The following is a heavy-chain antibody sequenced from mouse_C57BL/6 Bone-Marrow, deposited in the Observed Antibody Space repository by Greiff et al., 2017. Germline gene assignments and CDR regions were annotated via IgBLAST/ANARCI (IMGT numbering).Heavy chain of an antibody. J-gene: IGHJ4*01. CDR3: AHLPPYAMDY. V-gene: IGHV1-19*01. D-gene: IGHD6-1*01. CDR2: INPYNGGT. Sequence: VQLQQSGPVLVKPGASVKMSCKASGYTFTDYYMNWVKQSHGKSLEWIGVINPYNGGTSYNQKFKGKATLTVDKSSSPAYMELNSLTSEDSAVYYCAHLPPYAMDYWGQGTSVTVSS. CDR1: GYTFTDYY.